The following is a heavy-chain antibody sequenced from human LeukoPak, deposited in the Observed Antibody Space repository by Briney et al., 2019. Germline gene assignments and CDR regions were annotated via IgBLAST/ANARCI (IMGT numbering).Heavy chain of an antibody. V-gene: IGHV4-4*02. CDR3: ARNGGNSDYDY. CDR2: IYHNGAT. CDR1: GGSISSSSSIC. D-gene: IGHD4-23*01. Sequence: SETLSLTCAASGGSISSSSSICWTWVRQPPGEGLEWIGEIYHNGATNYNPSLKSRVTMLLDKSKNQFFLKLNSVTAADTAVYYCARNGGNSDYDYWGQGTLVTVS. J-gene: IGHJ4*02.